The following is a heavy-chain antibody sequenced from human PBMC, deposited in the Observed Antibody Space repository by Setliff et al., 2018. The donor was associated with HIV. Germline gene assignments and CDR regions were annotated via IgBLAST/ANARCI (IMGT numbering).Heavy chain of an antibody. CDR3: ARGRPPVYYYDSSGYVKSALDCFDI. Sequence: PSETLSLTCTVSGGSISSSSYYWGWIRQPPGKGLEWIGSIYYSGSTYSNPSLKSRVTISADTSKNQFSLKLSSVTAADTAVYYCARGRPPVYYYDSSGYVKSALDCFDIWGQGTMVTVSS. CDR1: GGSISSSSYY. V-gene: IGHV4-39*01. CDR2: IYYSGST. J-gene: IGHJ3*02. D-gene: IGHD3-22*01.